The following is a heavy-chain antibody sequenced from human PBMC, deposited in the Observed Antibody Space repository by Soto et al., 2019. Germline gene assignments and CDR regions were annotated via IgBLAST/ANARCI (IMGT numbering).Heavy chain of an antibody. Sequence: PGGSLRLSCAASGFTFSSYAMHWVRQAPGKGLEWVAVISYDGSNKYYADSVKGRFTISRDNSKNTLYLQMNSLRAEDTAVYYCARDRRAGYSSILVPDYWGQGTLVTVSS. D-gene: IGHD6-13*01. CDR3: ARDRRAGYSSILVPDY. CDR2: ISYDGSNK. V-gene: IGHV3-30-3*01. J-gene: IGHJ4*02. CDR1: GFTFSSYA.